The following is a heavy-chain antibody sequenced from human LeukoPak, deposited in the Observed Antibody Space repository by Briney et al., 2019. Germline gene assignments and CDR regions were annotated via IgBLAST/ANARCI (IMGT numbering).Heavy chain of an antibody. Sequence: PSETLSLTCTVSGGSISSYYWSWIRQPPGKGLEWIGYIYYSRSTNYNPSLKSRVTISVDTSKNQFSLKLSSVTAADTAVYYCAREVYGSGSYDYYYYMDVWGKGTTVTISS. J-gene: IGHJ6*03. CDR2: IYYSRST. CDR3: AREVYGSGSYDYYYYMDV. V-gene: IGHV4-59*12. D-gene: IGHD3-10*01. CDR1: GGSISSYY.